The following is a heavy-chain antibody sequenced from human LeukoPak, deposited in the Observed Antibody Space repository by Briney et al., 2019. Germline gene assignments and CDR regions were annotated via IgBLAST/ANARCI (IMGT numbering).Heavy chain of an antibody. V-gene: IGHV4-61*02. J-gene: IGHJ5*02. CDR1: GGSISSGSYY. Sequence: SETLSLTCAVSGGSISSGSYYWSWIRQPAGLGLEWIGRIYTSGSTNSNPSLKGRVTISVDTSKNQFSLKLSAVTAADAAEYYGARAPLGDCSSTSCYGNWFDPWAQGTLVTVSS. CDR3: ARAPLGDCSSTSCYGNWFDP. D-gene: IGHD2-2*01. CDR2: IYTSGST.